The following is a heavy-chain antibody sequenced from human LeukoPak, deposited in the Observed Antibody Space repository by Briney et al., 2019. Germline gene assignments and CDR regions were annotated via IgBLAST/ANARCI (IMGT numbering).Heavy chain of an antibody. CDR1: GFTFSSYS. Sequence: PGGSLRLSCAASGFTFSSYSMNWIRQAPGKGLEWISYIGYSATTVYYADSVRGRFTISRDDAKNSLFLQMDSLRAEDTAVYYCARTLAVADHWGQGTLVTVSS. CDR2: IGYSATTV. J-gene: IGHJ4*02. V-gene: IGHV3-48*04. CDR3: ARTLAVADH. D-gene: IGHD6-19*01.